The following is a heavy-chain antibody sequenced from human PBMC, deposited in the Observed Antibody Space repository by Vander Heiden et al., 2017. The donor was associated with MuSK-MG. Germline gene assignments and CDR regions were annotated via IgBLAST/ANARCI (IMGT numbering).Heavy chain of an antibody. D-gene: IGHD2-2*01. CDR2: INPSGGST. CDR1: GYTFTSYY. J-gene: IGHJ4*02. Sequence: QVQLVQSGAEVKKPGASVKVSCKASGYTFTSYYMHWVRQAPGQGLEWMGIINPSGGSTSYAQKFQGRVTMTRDTSTSTVYMELSSLRSEDTAVYYCAAGYCSSTSCYAVDYWGQGTLVTVSS. V-gene: IGHV1-46*01. CDR3: AAGYCSSTSCYAVDY.